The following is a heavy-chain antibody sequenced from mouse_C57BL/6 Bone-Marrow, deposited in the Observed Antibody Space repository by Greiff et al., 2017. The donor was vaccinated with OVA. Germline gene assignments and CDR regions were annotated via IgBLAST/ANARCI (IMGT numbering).Heavy chain of an antibody. Sequence: LVESGAELVRPGASVTLSCKASGYTFTDYEMHWVKQTPVHGLEWIGAIDPETGGTAYNQKFKGKAILTADKSSSTAYMELRSLTSEDSAVYYCTHDCYYAMDYWGQGTSVTVSS. CDR1: GYTFTDYE. CDR3: THDCYYAMDY. D-gene: IGHD2-4*01. J-gene: IGHJ4*01. V-gene: IGHV1-15*01. CDR2: IDPETGGT.